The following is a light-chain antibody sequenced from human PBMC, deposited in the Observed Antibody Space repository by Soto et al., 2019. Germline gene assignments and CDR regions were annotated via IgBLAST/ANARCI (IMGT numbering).Light chain of an antibody. CDR3: CSYAGSSTPYV. Sequence: QSALNQPASVYGSPGQSLTISCTGTSSDVGSYNLVSWYQQHPGKAPKLMIYEVSKRPSGVSNRFSGSKSGNTASLTISGLQAEEEADYYCCSYAGSSTPYVFGTGTKVTVL. CDR1: SSDVGSYNL. V-gene: IGLV2-23*02. CDR2: EVS. J-gene: IGLJ1*01.